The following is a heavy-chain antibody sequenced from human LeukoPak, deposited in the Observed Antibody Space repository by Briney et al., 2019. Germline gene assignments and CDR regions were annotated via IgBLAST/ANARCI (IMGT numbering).Heavy chain of an antibody. V-gene: IGHV1-8*03. Sequence: ASVKVSCKASGYTFTSYDINWVRQATGQGLEWMGWMNPNSGNTGYAQKFQGRVTITRNTSISTAYMELSSLRSEDTAVYYCARVGCGSVAGTFRCAFDIWGQGTMVTVSS. J-gene: IGHJ3*02. D-gene: IGHD6-19*01. CDR1: GYTFTSYD. CDR2: MNPNSGNT. CDR3: ARVGCGSVAGTFRCAFDI.